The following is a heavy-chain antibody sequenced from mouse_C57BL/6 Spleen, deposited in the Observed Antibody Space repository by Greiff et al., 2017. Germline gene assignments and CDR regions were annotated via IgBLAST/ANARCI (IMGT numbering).Heavy chain of an antibody. D-gene: IGHD1-1*01. CDR3: ARSDYGSRDY. CDR2: IYPGDGDT. V-gene: IGHV1-82*01. CDR1: GYAFSSSW. Sequence: VKVVESGPELVKPGASVKISCKASGYAFSSSWMNWVKQRPGKGLEWIGRIYPGDGDTNYNGKFKGKATLTADKSSSTAYMQLSSLTSEDSAVYFCARSDYGSRDYWGQGTTLTVSS. J-gene: IGHJ2*01.